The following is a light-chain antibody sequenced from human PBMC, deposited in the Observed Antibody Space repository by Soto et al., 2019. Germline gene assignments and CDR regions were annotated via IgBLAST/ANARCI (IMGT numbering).Light chain of an antibody. CDR3: QQSYSMSYT. J-gene: IGKJ2*01. V-gene: IGKV1-39*01. CDR2: AAS. Sequence: DIQMTQSPSSLSASIGDRVTITCRASQSISSYLNWYQEKPGKAPKLLIYAASRLQSGVPSRFSGSGYGTDFTLTISSLQPEDFAIYYCQQSYSMSYTFGQGTKVDIK. CDR1: QSISSY.